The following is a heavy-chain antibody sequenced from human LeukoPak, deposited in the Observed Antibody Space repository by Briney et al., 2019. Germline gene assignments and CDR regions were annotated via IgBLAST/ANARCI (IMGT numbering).Heavy chain of an antibody. CDR1: GFTFSSYA. D-gene: IGHD1-26*01. CDR2: ISYDGSNK. V-gene: IGHV3-30-3*01. CDR3: ARESGSYSFDY. J-gene: IGHJ4*02. Sequence: GGSLRLSCAASGFTFSSYAMHWVRQAPGKGLEWVAVISYDGSNKYYADSVKGRFTISRDNSKNTLYLQMNSLRAEDTAVYYCARESGSYSFDYWGQGTLVTVSS.